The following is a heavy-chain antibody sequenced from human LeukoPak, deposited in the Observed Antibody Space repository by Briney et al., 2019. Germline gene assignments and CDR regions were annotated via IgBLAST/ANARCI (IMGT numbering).Heavy chain of an antibody. CDR2: ISGSGDNT. Sequence: GGSLRLSCAASGFTFSSYAMSWVRQAPGKGLEWVSGISGSGDNTYYADSVKGRFTISRDTSKNTLYLQMNSLRAEDTAVYYCAKPYAGYHFDYWGQGTLVTVSS. J-gene: IGHJ4*02. V-gene: IGHV3-23*01. CDR3: AKPYAGYHFDY. CDR1: GFTFSSYA. D-gene: IGHD2-2*01.